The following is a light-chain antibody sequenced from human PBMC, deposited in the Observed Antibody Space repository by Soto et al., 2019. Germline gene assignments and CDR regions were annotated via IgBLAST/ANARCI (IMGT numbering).Light chain of an antibody. CDR1: QSVSTNY. V-gene: IGKV3-20*01. Sequence: EIVLTQSPGTLSLSPGERATRSCRASQSVSTNYLAWYQQKPGQSPRLLIYGATRRATGIPDRFSGSGSGTDFLLTISRLEPEDFALYFCQQHGSSPYTFAQGTKVDIK. J-gene: IGKJ2*01. CDR3: QQHGSSPYT. CDR2: GAT.